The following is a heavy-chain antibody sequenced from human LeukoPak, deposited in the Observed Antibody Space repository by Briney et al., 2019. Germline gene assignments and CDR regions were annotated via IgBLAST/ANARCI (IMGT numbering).Heavy chain of an antibody. CDR3: ARLTYYYGSGSYYNHNWFDP. V-gene: IGHV3-21*01. Sequence: GGTLRLSCAASGFSFSTYGMSWVRQAPGKGLEWVSAISGSGDATYYTDSVKGRFTISRDNAKNSLYLQMNSLRAEDTAVYYCARLTYYYGSGSYYNHNWFDPWGQGTLVTVSS. J-gene: IGHJ5*02. CDR1: GFSFSTYG. D-gene: IGHD3-10*01. CDR2: ISGSGDAT.